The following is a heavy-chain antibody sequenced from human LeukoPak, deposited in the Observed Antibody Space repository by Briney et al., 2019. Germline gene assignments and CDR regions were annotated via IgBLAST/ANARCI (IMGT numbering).Heavy chain of an antibody. J-gene: IGHJ4*02. D-gene: IGHD1-26*01. CDR2: ISGSGGST. V-gene: IGHV3-23*01. Sequence: PGGSLRLSCAASGFTFSSYAMSWVRRAPGKGLEWVSAISGSGGSTYYADSVKGRFTISRDNSKNTLYLQMNSLRAEDTAVYYCAKDRFSGRAPSDYWGQGTLVTVSS. CDR1: GFTFSSYA. CDR3: AKDRFSGRAPSDY.